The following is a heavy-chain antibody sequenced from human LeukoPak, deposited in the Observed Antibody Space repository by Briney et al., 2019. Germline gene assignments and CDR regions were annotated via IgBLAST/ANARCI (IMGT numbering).Heavy chain of an antibody. D-gene: IGHD3-22*01. J-gene: IGHJ4*02. CDR1: GFTFDDYA. V-gene: IGHV3-9*01. Sequence: GGSLRLSCAASGFTFDDYAMHWVRQAPGKGLEWVSGISWNSGSIGYADSVKGRFTISRDNAKNSLYLQMNSLRAEDTALYYCAKLGSGYYPDDYWGQGTLVTVSS. CDR3: AKLGSGYYPDDY. CDR2: ISWNSGSI.